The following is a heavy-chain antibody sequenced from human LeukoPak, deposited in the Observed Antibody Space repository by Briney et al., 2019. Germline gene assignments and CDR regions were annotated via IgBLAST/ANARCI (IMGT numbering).Heavy chain of an antibody. V-gene: IGHV4-61*02. J-gene: IGHJ4*02. Sequence: PSQTLPLTCTVSGGSINSGDYYWSWIRQPAGKGLEWIGRVYTSGNTLYNPSLKSRVAISIDRSKNQFSLKLTSVTAADTALYHCARGGTIFTFFDYWGQGIVVTVSS. CDR2: VYTSGNT. D-gene: IGHD5-24*01. CDR1: GGSINSGDYY. CDR3: ARGGTIFTFFDY.